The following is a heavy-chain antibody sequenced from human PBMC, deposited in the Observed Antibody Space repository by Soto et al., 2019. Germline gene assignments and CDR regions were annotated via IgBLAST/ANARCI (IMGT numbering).Heavy chain of an antibody. J-gene: IGHJ4*02. CDR2: IYYSGST. V-gene: IGHV4-59*08. Sequence: SETLSLTCTVSGGSISSYYWSWIRQPPGKGLEWIGYIYYSGSTNYNPSLKGRVTISVDTSKIQLSLKLSSVTAADTAVYYCARRYGYYFDYWGQGTLVTVS. D-gene: IGHD4-17*01. CDR3: ARRYGYYFDY. CDR1: GGSISSYY.